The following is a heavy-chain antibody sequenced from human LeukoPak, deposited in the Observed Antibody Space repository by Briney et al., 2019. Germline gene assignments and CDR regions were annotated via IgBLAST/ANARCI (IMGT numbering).Heavy chain of an antibody. D-gene: IGHD3-22*01. CDR2: IKSDGST. CDR1: GFTFSTYW. J-gene: IGHJ1*01. V-gene: IGHV3-74*01. CDR3: ARAPSEIGGYYPEYFRH. Sequence: LSGGSLRLSCAASGFTFSTYWMHWVRQAPGKGLVWVSRIKSDGSTNYADSVKGRFTISRDNAKNTVSLQMNSLGPEDTGVYYCARAPSEIGGYYPEYFRHWGQGTLVTVSS.